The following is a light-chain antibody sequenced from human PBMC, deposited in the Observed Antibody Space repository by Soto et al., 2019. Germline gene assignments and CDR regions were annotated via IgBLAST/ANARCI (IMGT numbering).Light chain of an antibody. Sequence: QSVLTQPPSASGTPGQRVTISCSGSSSNIGSNTINWYQQFPGTAPKLVIYSNNERPSGVPDRFSGSKSGTSASLASGGLQSEDEADYYCSAWDDSLNGVVFGGGIKLTVL. CDR1: SSNIGSNT. V-gene: IGLV1-44*01. CDR3: SAWDDSLNGVV. CDR2: SNN. J-gene: IGLJ3*02.